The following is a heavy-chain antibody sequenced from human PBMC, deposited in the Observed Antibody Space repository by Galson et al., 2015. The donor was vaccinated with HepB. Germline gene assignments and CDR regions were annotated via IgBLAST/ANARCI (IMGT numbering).Heavy chain of an antibody. D-gene: IGHD3-22*01. CDR2: ISGSSSYT. J-gene: IGHJ4*02. V-gene: IGHV3-11*06. CDR3: ARDGTYDSSGYRLFDY. CDR1: GFTFSDYY. Sequence: SLRLSCAASGFTFSDYYMTWIRQAPGKGLEWVSYISGSSSYTNYADSVKGRFTISRDNAKNSLYLQMNGLRAEDTAVYYCARDGTYDSSGYRLFDYCGQGTLVTVSS.